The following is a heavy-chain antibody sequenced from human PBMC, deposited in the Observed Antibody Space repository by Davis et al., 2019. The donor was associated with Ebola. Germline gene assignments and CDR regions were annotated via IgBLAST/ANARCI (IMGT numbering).Heavy chain of an antibody. Sequence: QPPGKGLEWIGELYHSGSTNYNPSLKSRVTISVEKSKNQFSLKLSSVTAAETAVYYCARDSSWIYYYYGMDVWGQGTTVTVSS. J-gene: IGHJ6*02. CDR3: ARDSSWIYYYYGMDV. D-gene: IGHD6-13*01. CDR2: LYHSGST. V-gene: IGHV4-4*02.